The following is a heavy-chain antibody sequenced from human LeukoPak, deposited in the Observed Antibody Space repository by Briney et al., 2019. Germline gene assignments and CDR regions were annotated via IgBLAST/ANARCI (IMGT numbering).Heavy chain of an antibody. CDR1: GYAFIGYY. Sequence: ASMKVSCKASGYAFIGYYIHWVRQAPGQGLEWLGSIFPNTGDTRYAQKFQGRVTMTRDTSISTASMELRRLKSDDSAVYYCARGRDRGASTPFDYWGQGTLVTVSS. V-gene: IGHV1-2*02. D-gene: IGHD1-26*01. CDR2: IFPNTGDT. J-gene: IGHJ4*02. CDR3: ARGRDRGASTPFDY.